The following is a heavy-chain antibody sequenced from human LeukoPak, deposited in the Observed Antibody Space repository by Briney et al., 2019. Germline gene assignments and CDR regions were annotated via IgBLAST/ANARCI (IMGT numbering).Heavy chain of an antibody. V-gene: IGHV3-33*01. Sequence: GGSLRLSCAASGFTFSGHAMHWVRQAPGKGLEGVAVIWYDGSNKYYVDSVKGRFSISRDNSKNTLYLQTDSLRAEDTAVYYCAREARLGSLKFSGNSHFDYWGQGTLVTVSS. J-gene: IGHJ4*02. CDR2: IWYDGSNK. D-gene: IGHD1-26*01. CDR3: AREARLGSLKFSGNSHFDY. CDR1: GFTFSGHA.